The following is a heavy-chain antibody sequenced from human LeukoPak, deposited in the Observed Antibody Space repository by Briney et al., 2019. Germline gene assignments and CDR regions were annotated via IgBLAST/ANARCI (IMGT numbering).Heavy chain of an antibody. CDR1: GFTFSSYE. CDR3: ARLGGFYYYFYGRDV. CDR2: ISSSGSTI. V-gene: IGHV3-48*03. Sequence: GGSLRLSCAASGFTFSSYEMNWVRQAPGKGLEWVSYISSSGSTIYYADSVKGRFTISRDNAKNALYLQMNSLRAEDTGGYYCARLGGFYYYFYGRDVGGKGTTVSVSS. J-gene: IGHJ6*04.